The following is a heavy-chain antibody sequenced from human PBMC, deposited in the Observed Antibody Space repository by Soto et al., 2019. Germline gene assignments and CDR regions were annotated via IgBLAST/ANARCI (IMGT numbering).Heavy chain of an antibody. V-gene: IGHV1-8*01. CDR1: GYTFTSYD. D-gene: IGHD6-13*01. CDR2: MNPNSGNT. J-gene: IGHJ5*02. Sequence: QVQLVQSGAEVKKPGASVKVSCKASGYTFTSYDINWVRQATGQGLEWMGWMNPNSGNTAYAQKFQGRVTMTRNTPISTAYMELSSLRSEDTAVYYWARERSAAGTGWFDPWGQGTLVTVSS. CDR3: ARERSAAGTGWFDP.